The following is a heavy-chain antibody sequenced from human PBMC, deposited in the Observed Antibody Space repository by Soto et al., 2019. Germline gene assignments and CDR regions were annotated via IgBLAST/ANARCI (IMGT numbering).Heavy chain of an antibody. V-gene: IGHV6-1*01. CDR3: ARVLGYIEGGYYYYGMDV. D-gene: IGHD5-12*01. J-gene: IGHJ6*01. CDR2: TYYRSKWYN. CDR1: GDSASTNSAS. Sequence: LHTLSPTCANSGDSASTNSASSIWIRQSPSRGLEWLGRTYYRSKWYNDYAVSVKSRITINPDTSKNQFSLQLNSVTPEDTAVYYCARVLGYIEGGYYYYGMDV.